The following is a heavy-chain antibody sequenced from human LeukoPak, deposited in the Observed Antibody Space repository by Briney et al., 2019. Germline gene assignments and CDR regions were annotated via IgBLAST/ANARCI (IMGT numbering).Heavy chain of an antibody. CDR1: GSFSDHS. Sequence: SETLSLTCAVYGSFSDHSWSWVRQPPGKGLEWIGEIDEWRRTSCNPSLKSRVTMSVDTSKNQFSMRLNSVTAADTAVYFCARHGGPYSRYPYYYYYMDVWGKGTTVTVSS. V-gene: IGHV4-34*01. CDR3: ARHGGPYSRYPYYYYYMDV. CDR2: IDEWRRT. D-gene: IGHD2-15*01. J-gene: IGHJ6*03.